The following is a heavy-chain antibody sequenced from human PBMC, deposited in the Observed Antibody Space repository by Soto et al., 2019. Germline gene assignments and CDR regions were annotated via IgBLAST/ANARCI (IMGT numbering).Heavy chain of an antibody. V-gene: IGHV3-48*02. J-gene: IGHJ4*02. CDR3: ARAAAGIENYYFDY. CDR2: ISSSSSTI. D-gene: IGHD2-2*01. CDR1: GFTFSSYS. Sequence: PGGSLRLSCAASGFTFSSYSMNWVRQAPGKGLEWVSYISSSSSTIYYADSVKGRFTISRDNAKNSLYLQMNSLRDEDTAVYYCARAAAGIENYYFDYWGQGTLVTVSS.